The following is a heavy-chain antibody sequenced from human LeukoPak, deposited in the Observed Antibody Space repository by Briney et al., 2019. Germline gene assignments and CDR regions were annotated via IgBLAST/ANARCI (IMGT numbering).Heavy chain of an antibody. Sequence: ASVKVSCKASGYTFTSYYMHWVRQAPGQPLEWRGIINASGGSTSYAQKFQRRVTMTRDMSTRTVYMEPSSLRSEDTAVYYCARDGHDSSSCDYWGQGTLVTVSS. CDR3: ARDGHDSSSCDY. CDR1: GYTFTSYY. D-gene: IGHD6-13*01. V-gene: IGHV1-46*01. J-gene: IGHJ4*02. CDR2: INASGGST.